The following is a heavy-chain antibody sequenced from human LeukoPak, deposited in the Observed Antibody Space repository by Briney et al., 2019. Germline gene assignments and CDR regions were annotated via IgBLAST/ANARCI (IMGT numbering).Heavy chain of an antibody. D-gene: IGHD6-13*01. CDR2: IYHSGST. J-gene: IGHJ4*02. Sequence: PSGTLSLTCAVSGGSISSSNWWSWVRQPPGKGLEWIGEIYHSGSTNYNPSLKSRVTISVDTSKNQFSLKLSSVTAADTAVYYCARHLWQQLAFFDYWGQGTLVTVSS. CDR1: GGSISSSNW. CDR3: ARHLWQQLAFFDY. V-gene: IGHV4-4*02.